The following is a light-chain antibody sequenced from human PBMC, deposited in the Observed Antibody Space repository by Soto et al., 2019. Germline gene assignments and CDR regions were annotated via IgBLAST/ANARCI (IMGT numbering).Light chain of an antibody. CDR3: TSYAGSNIPYV. CDR1: SSDVGGYNY. Sequence: QSALPQPPSASGSPGQSVTISCTGTSSDVGGYNYVSWYQQHPGKAPKLMIYEVSKRPSGVPDRFSGSKSGNTASLTVSGLQAEDEADYYCTSYAGSNIPYVFGTGTKVTVL. CDR2: EVS. V-gene: IGLV2-8*01. J-gene: IGLJ1*01.